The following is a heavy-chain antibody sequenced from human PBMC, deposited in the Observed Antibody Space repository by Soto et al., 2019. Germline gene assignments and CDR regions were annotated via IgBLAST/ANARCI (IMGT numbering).Heavy chain of an antibody. Sequence: PGGSLRLSCTASGFTFGDYAMSWFRQAPGKGLEWVGFIRSKAYGGTTEYVASVKGRFAISRDDSKSIAYLQMNSLKTEDTAVYYCTRAYCSSTSCSYFDYWGQGTLVTVSS. V-gene: IGHV3-49*03. J-gene: IGHJ4*02. CDR3: TRAYCSSTSCSYFDY. CDR1: GFTFGDYA. D-gene: IGHD2-2*01. CDR2: IRSKAYGGTT.